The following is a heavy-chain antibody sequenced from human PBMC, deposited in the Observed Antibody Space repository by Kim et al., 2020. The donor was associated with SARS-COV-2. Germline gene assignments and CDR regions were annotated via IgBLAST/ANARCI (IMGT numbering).Heavy chain of an antibody. CDR3: ARDRKGNYDILTGYVGY. D-gene: IGHD3-9*01. CDR1: GFTFSSYG. CDR2: ISYDGSNK. J-gene: IGHJ4*02. Sequence: GGSLRLSCAASGFTFSSYGMHWVRQAPGKGLEWVAVISYDGSNKYYADSVKGRFTISRDNSKNTLYLQMNSLRAEDTAVYYCARDRKGNYDILTGYVGYWGQGTLVTVSS. V-gene: IGHV3-33*05.